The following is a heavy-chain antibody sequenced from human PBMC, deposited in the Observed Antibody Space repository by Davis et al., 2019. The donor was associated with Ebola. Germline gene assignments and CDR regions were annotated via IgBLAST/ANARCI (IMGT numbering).Heavy chain of an antibody. J-gene: IGHJ4*02. CDR1: GFIFSSYW. CDR3: VKQFYSGSGFDY. V-gene: IGHV3-74*01. Sequence: GESLKISCAASGFIFSSYWMHWVRQAPGKGLVWVSRINSDGSSTSYADSVKGRFTISRDNSKNTLYLQMSSLRAEDTAVYYCVKQFYSGSGFDYWGQGTLVTVSS. CDR2: INSDGSST. D-gene: IGHD1-26*01.